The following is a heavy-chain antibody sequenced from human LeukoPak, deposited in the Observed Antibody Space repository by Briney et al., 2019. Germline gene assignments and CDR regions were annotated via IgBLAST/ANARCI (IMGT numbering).Heavy chain of an antibody. D-gene: IGHD5-18*01. CDR3: ARSGYSYGLYFDY. J-gene: IGHJ4*02. CDR2: ISSSSYI. Sequence: GGSLRLSCAASGFTFSSYSMNWVRQAPGKGLEWVSSISSSSYIYYADSVKGRFTISRDNAKNSLYLQMNSLRAEDTAVYYCARSGYSYGLYFDYWGQGTLVTVSS. CDR1: GFTFSSYS. V-gene: IGHV3-21*01.